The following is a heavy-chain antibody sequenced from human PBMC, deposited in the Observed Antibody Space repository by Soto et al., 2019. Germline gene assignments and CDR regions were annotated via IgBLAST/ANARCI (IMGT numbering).Heavy chain of an antibody. CDR2: IYWDDDK. CDR3: AQRRGGGSSWYWFDP. J-gene: IGHJ5*02. Sequence: QITLKESGPTLVKPTQTLTLTCTFSGFSLSTSGVGVGWIRQPPGKALEWLALIYWDDDKRYSPSLKSRLTITKDTSKNQVVLTMTNMDPVDTATYYCAQRRGGGSSWYWFDPWGQGTLVSVSS. CDR1: GFSLSTSGVG. D-gene: IGHD6-13*01. V-gene: IGHV2-5*02.